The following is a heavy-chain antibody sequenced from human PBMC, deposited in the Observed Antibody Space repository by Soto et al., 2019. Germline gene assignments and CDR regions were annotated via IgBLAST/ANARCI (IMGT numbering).Heavy chain of an antibody. Sequence: SETLSLTXTVSGGSVSNGMYYWSWIRQPPGKGLEWIGNVYFTGTTIYNPSLKSRVTMSVDTYKDQFFLKLTSVTAADTAVYFCARGDTPMITGMDSFDIWGQGTMVTVSS. CDR3: ARGDTPMITGMDSFDI. V-gene: IGHV4-61*01. D-gene: IGHD5-18*01. CDR2: VYFTGTT. CDR1: GGSVSNGMYY. J-gene: IGHJ3*02.